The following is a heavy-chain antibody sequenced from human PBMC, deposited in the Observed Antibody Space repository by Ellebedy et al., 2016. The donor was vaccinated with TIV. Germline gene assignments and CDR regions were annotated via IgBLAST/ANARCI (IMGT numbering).Heavy chain of an antibody. D-gene: IGHD3-10*01. CDR2: ISAYNVNT. J-gene: IGHJ4*02. CDR3: ARGYTYYYATWYYFDY. CDR1: GYTFTSYG. V-gene: IGHV1-18*04. Sequence: AASVKVSCKASGYTFTSYGISWVRQAPGQGLEWMGWISAYNVNTNYAQKHQGRVTMTTDTSTSTAYMELRSLRSDDTAVYYCARGYTYYYATWYYFDYWGQGTLVTVSS.